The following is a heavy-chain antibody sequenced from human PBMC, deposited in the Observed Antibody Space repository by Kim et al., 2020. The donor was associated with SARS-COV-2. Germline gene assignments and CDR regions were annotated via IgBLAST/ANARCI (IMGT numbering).Heavy chain of an antibody. D-gene: IGHD6-19*01. CDR3: ASDIAVAPPPGYYYGMDV. CDR2: ISYDGSNK. Sequence: GGYLRLSCAASGFTFSSYAMHWVRQAPGKGLEWVAVISYDGSNKYYADSVKGRFTISRDNSKNTLYLQMNSLRAEDTAVYYCASDIAVAPPPGYYYGMDV. J-gene: IGHJ6*01. V-gene: IGHV3-30*04. CDR1: GFTFSSYA.